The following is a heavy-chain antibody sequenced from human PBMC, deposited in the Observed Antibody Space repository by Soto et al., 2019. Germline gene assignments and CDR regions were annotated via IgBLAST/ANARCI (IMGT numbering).Heavy chain of an antibody. V-gene: IGHV1-18*01. CDR2: ISAYNGNT. J-gene: IGHJ5*02. Sequence: ASVKVSCKASGYTFTSYGISWVRQAPGQGLEWMGWISAYNGNTNYAQKLQGRVTMTTDTSTSTAYMELRSLRSDDTAVYYCARDFEYKLAGAPPNWFDPWGQGTLVTVSS. CDR3: ARDFEYKLAGAPPNWFDP. CDR1: GYTFTSYG. D-gene: IGHD6-13*01.